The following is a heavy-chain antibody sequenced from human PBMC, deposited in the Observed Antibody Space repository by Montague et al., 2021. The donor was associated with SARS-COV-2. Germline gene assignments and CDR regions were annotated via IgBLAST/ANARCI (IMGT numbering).Heavy chain of an antibody. CDR3: ARHHRYDVVTYYPDF. D-gene: IGHD3-9*01. CDR2: ISNGGRT. CDR1: GGSFDSDNFF. Sequence: SETLSLTCSVSGGSFDSDNFFWGWIRQPPGKRLEWIGVISNGGRTFDNPSLKSRVTISVHTSRNQLSLNVKSVTAADTAVYYCARHHRYDVVTYYPDFWGQGILVTVAS. V-gene: IGHV4-39*01. J-gene: IGHJ4*02.